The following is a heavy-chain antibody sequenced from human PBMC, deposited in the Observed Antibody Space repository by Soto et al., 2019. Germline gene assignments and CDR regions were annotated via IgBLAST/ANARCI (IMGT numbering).Heavy chain of an antibody. J-gene: IGHJ4*02. CDR3: AKNGQDASYYEASGSSSDYYLDY. CDR1: GFTFSGYG. V-gene: IGHV3-30*18. D-gene: IGHD3-22*01. Sequence: QVQLVESGGGVVQPGRSLRLSCAASGFTFSGYGIHWVRQAPGRGRGWVAVISFDGSNDYYAASVLGRFTISRDNSKNTVYLQMNGLRPEDTAVYYCAKNGQDASYYEASGSSSDYYLDYWGQGTRVTVSS. CDR2: ISFDGSND.